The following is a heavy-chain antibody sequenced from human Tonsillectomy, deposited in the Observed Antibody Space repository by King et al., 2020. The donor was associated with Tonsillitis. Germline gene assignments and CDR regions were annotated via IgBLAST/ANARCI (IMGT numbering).Heavy chain of an antibody. V-gene: IGHV3-23*04. D-gene: IGHD2-2*01. CDR2: ISGSGGST. CDR3: TSLRYCDSNGCYDY. Sequence: VQLVESGGGLVQPGGALRLSCTASGFTFKNYAMTWVRQAPGKGLEWVSIISGSGGSTHYEDSGKGRFTISRDDSKNTAYLQMNSLKTEDTAVYYCTSLRYCDSNGCYDYWGQGTLVTVSS. CDR1: GFTFKNYA. J-gene: IGHJ4*02.